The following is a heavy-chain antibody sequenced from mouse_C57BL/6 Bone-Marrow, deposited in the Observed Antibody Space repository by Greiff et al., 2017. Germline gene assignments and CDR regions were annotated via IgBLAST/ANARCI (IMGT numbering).Heavy chain of an antibody. CDR1: GFTFTDYY. J-gene: IGHJ1*03. D-gene: IGHD1-1*01. Sequence: VHVKQSGPVLVKPGASVKMSCKASGFTFTDYYMNWVKQSHGKSLEWIGVINPYNGGTSYNQKFKGKATLTVDKSSSTAYMELNSLTSEDSAVYYCESSSPWYCDVWGTGTTVTVSS. CDR3: ESSSPWYCDV. CDR2: INPYNGGT. V-gene: IGHV1-19*01.